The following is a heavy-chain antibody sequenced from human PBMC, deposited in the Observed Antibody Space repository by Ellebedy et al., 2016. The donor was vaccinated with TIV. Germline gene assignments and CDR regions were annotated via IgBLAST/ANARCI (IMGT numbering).Heavy chain of an antibody. CDR2: IFSAGAT. J-gene: IGHJ4*02. V-gene: IGHV3-53*01. Sequence: GESLKISCAASGFIVSDNYMTWVRQAPGKGLEWVAQIFSAGATDHADSVKGRFRISRDISKNPIYLQMNNLRAEDTAVYYCARLHSYGPYYFDYWGQGTPVTVSS. D-gene: IGHD5-18*01. CDR1: GFIVSDNY. CDR3: ARLHSYGPYYFDY.